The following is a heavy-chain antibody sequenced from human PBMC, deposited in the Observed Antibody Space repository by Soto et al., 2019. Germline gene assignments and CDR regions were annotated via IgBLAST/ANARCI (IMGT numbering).Heavy chain of an antibody. Sequence: ASVKVSCKASGYDFTTYAMHWVRQAPGQRLEWMGWINAGNGNTKYSQKFQGRVTITRDTSASTAYMELSSLRSEDTAVYYCARDPGYSYGYNWGQGTLVTVSS. CDR2: INAGNGNT. D-gene: IGHD5-18*01. J-gene: IGHJ4*02. CDR1: GYDFTTYA. CDR3: ARDPGYSYGYN. V-gene: IGHV1-3*01.